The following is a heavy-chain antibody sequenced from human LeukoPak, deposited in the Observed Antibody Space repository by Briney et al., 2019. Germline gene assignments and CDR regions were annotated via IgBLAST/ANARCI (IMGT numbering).Heavy chain of an antibody. J-gene: IGHJ4*02. CDR3: ARQEGVSYFSSGSYFDS. D-gene: IGHD3-10*01. V-gene: IGHV4-39*01. Sequence: SETLSLTCTISGGSIRSNSYYWGWIRQPPGKGLEWLGCIYYSGSTYYSPSLKSRVTISVDSSKNQFFLKLSSVTAADTAVYHCARQEGVSYFSSGSYFDSWGQGALVTVSS. CDR2: IYYSGST. CDR1: GGSIRSNSYY.